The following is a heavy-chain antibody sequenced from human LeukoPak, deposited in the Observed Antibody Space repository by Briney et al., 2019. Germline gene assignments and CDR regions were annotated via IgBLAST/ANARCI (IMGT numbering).Heavy chain of an antibody. CDR1: GGSINITNYY. CDR2: IYYSGST. J-gene: IGHJ4*02. D-gene: IGHD4-11*01. Sequence: SETLSLTCSVSGGSINITNYYWGWIRQPPGKGLEWIGYIYYSGSTDYNPSLKSRVTISVDTSKNQFSLKLGSVTAADTAVYYCARDRGDDYSPFFDYWGQGTLVTVSS. V-gene: IGHV4-61*01. CDR3: ARDRGDDYSPFFDY.